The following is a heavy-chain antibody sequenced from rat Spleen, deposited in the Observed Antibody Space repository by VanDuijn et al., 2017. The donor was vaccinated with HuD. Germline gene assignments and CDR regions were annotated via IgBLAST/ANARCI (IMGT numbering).Heavy chain of an antibody. D-gene: IGHD1-12*03. CDR3: ASQYYYDGYYRDY. J-gene: IGHJ2*01. CDR2: IWGNGNT. CDR1: GFSLSNYG. Sequence: QVQLKESGPGLVQPSQTLSLTCTVSGFSLSNYGVFWVRQPPGKGLEWMGLIWGNGNTNYNSVLKSRLSISRDTSKCQVYLQMTNLQTEDTAMYFCASQYYYDGYYRDYWGQGVMVTVSS. V-gene: IGHV2S61*01.